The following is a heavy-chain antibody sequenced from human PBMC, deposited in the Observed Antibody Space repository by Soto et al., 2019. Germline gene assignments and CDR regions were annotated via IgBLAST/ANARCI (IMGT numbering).Heavy chain of an antibody. CDR2: ISGSGGST. Sequence: GSLRLSCAASGFTFSSYAMSWVRQAPGKGLEWVSAISGSGGSTYYADSVKGRFTISRDNSKDTLYLQMNSLRAEDTAVYYCARRSSGWYFDYWGQGTLVTVSS. J-gene: IGHJ4*02. V-gene: IGHV3-23*01. CDR3: ARRSSGWYFDY. CDR1: GFTFSSYA. D-gene: IGHD6-19*01.